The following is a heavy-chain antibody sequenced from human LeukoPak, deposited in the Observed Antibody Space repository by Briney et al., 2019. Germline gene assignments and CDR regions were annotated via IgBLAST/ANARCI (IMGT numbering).Heavy chain of an antibody. D-gene: IGHD2-8*01. CDR1: GYTFTGSY. CDR2: INPNSGGT. CDR3: ARVAYCTKCVCLNFDL. V-gene: IGHV1-2*02. J-gene: IGHJ4*02. Sequence: WASLKVSCKASGYTFTGSYIHWMRQAPGQGLEGMAWINPNSGGTKYSQKFQGRVTVTRDTSTSTAYMELSGLRADDTAVYYCARVAYCTKCVCLNFDLWGQGTLVTVSS.